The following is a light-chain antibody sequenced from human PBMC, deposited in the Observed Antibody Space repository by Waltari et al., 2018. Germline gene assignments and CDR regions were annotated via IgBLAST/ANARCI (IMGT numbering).Light chain of an antibody. CDR2: LGS. Sequence: DLVMTQSPFSLPVTPGERASTSCRSSQSLLHRNGNNYLDWDLQKPGQSPQLLFYLGSNRASRVPDRFSASGSGTDFTLKISRVEAEDVGVYYCMQSLLALWTFGQGTKVEIK. J-gene: IGKJ1*01. CDR3: MQSLLALWT. CDR1: QSLLHRNGNNY. V-gene: IGKV2-28*01.